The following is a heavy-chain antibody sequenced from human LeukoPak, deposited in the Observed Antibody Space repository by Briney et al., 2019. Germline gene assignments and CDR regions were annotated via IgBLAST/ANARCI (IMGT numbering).Heavy chain of an antibody. CDR1: GFTFSSYA. Sequence: GGSLRLSCAASGFTFSSYAMHWVRQAPGKGLEWVAVISYDGSNKYYADSVKGRFTISRDTAKNSLYLQMNSLRAEDTAVYYCARAGIVGAVFDFWGHGTLVTVSS. D-gene: IGHD1-26*01. J-gene: IGHJ4*01. CDR3: ARAGIVGAVFDF. CDR2: ISYDGSNK. V-gene: IGHV3-30-3*01.